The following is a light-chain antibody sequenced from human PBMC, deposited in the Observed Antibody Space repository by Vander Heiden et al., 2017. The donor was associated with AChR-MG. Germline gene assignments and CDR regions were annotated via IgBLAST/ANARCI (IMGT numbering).Light chain of an antibody. CDR2: AAS. J-gene: IGKJ3*01. Sequence: DIQLTQSSSFLSASVGDRVTITCRASQGISSYLAWYQQKPGKAPKLLIYAASTLQSGVPSRFSGSGSGTEFTLTISSLQTEDFATYYCQQLNSYPPFTFGPGTKVDIK. CDR3: QQLNSYPPFT. CDR1: QGISSY. V-gene: IGKV1-9*01.